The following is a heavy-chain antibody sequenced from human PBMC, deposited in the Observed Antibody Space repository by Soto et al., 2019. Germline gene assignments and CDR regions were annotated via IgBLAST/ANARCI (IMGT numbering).Heavy chain of an antibody. CDR3: AKTPRELRTFDY. CDR2: ICGSDGST. V-gene: IGHV3-23*01. CDR1: GFTFSNYA. J-gene: IGHJ4*02. D-gene: IGHD1-26*01. Sequence: GGSLRLSCVASGFTFSNYAMSWVRQSPGKGLEWVSIICGSDGSTYYADSVKGRFTISRDDSKNTLYLQMNSLRAEDTAVYYCAKTPRELRTFDYWGQGTLVTVSS.